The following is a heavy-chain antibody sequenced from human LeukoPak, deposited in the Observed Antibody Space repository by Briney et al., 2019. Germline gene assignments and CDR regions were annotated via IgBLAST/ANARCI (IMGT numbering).Heavy chain of an antibody. Sequence: ASVKVSCKASGGTFSSYAISWVRQAPGQGLEWMGWISGDNGNTNYPQKLQGRVTMTTDTSTSTAYMELRSLRSDDTAVYYCARIPYCSGGSCYFRPNNWFDPWGQGTLVTVSS. J-gene: IGHJ5*02. CDR1: GGTFSSYA. CDR2: ISGDNGNT. D-gene: IGHD2-15*01. CDR3: ARIPYCSGGSCYFRPNNWFDP. V-gene: IGHV1-18*01.